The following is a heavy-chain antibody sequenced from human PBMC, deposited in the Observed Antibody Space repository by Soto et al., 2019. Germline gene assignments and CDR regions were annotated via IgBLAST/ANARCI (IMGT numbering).Heavy chain of an antibody. CDR1: GDTFSFYS. J-gene: IGHJ4*02. Sequence: QVQLVQSGAEVKKPGSSVRVSCKASGDTFSFYSINWVRQAPGLGLEWMGRINPILSMSTYEQRFQGRVTVTADKSTSTAYMELSSLRSEDTAMYYCASSYGSGYRAFDYWGQGALVTVSS. V-gene: IGHV1-69*02. CDR3: ASSYGSGYRAFDY. CDR2: INPILSMS. D-gene: IGHD3-10*01.